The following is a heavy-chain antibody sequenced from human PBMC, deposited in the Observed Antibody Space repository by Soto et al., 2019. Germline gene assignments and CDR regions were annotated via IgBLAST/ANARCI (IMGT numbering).Heavy chain of an antibody. D-gene: IGHD3-10*01. J-gene: IGHJ4*02. Sequence: QVQLQESGPGLVKPLETLSLTCTVPGGSITSYYWSWVRQPPWKGLEWIGYIYYNGNINYNPSLKSRLTISLDTSKNQFSLRLSSVTAAVTAVYYCATGRVYFGSEYCGQGTLVTVSS. CDR2: IYYNGNI. CDR1: GGSITSYY. CDR3: ATGRVYFGSEY. V-gene: IGHV4-59*01.